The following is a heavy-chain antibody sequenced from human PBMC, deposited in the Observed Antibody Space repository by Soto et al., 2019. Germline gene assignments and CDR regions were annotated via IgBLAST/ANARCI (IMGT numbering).Heavy chain of an antibody. D-gene: IGHD1-26*01. CDR2: INADNGYT. V-gene: IGHV1-3*01. CDR1: GNLFIHQS. J-gene: IGHJ5*02. Sequence: ASVKVSCKASGNLFIHQSIHWVRQAPGQRLEWTGWINADNGYTKYSEKFQGRVTITWDTSATTAYMDLSRLNSEDTAMYYCVRGKEAGIWFDPWGQGTLVTVSS. CDR3: VRGKEAGIWFDP.